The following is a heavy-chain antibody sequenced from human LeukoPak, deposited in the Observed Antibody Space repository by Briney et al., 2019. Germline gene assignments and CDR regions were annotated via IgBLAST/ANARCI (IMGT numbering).Heavy chain of an antibody. J-gene: IGHJ4*02. CDR2: ISSDGRST. CDR3: ARSLVDY. CDR1: GFIFSSYW. V-gene: IGHV3-74*01. Sequence: GGSLRLSCAASGFIFSSYWMHWVSQAPGKGLVWVSRISSDGRSTSYADSVKGRFTISRDNAKNTLYLQMNSLRAEDTAVYYCARSLVDYWGQGTLVTVSS.